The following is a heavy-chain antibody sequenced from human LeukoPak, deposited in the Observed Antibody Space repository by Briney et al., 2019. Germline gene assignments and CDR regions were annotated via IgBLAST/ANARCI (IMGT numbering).Heavy chain of an antibody. D-gene: IGHD2-15*01. CDR2: MNPNSGNT. CDR3: ARKGLLGSGKPWFDP. Sequence: GASVKVSCKASGYTFTSYDINWVRQASGQGLEWMGWMNPNSGNTATAQKLQGRVTMTTNTSISTAYMELTGPRSEDTAMYFCARKGLLGSGKPWFDPWGQGTLVTVSS. CDR1: GYTFTSYD. J-gene: IGHJ5*02. V-gene: IGHV1-8*01.